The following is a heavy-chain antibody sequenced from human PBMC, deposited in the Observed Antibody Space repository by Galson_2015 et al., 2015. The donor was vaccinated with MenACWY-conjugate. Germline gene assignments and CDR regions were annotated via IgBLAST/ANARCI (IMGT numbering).Heavy chain of an antibody. CDR2: ITPTNDNT. V-gene: IGHV1-18*01. J-gene: IGHJ4*02. CDR3: ARDHDFVWGTYPFDF. CDR1: GYLFTRYG. Sequence: SVKVSCKASGYLFTRYGISWVRQAPGQGLEWMGWITPTNDNTHYAQRFQGRVTMTTDTPTSTAYMELRSLRSDDTAVYFCARDHDFVWGTYPFDFWGQGTLVTVSS. D-gene: IGHD3-16*02.